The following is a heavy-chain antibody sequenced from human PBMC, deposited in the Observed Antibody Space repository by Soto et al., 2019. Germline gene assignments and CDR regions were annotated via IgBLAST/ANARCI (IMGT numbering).Heavy chain of an antibody. CDR3: APYYDDSSGYYPSQFDP. CDR1: GGTFSSYA. V-gene: IGHV1-69*13. J-gene: IGHJ5*02. Sequence: SVKVSCKASGGTFSSYAISWVRQAPGQGLEWMGGIIPIFGTANYAQKFQGRVTITADESTSTAYMELSSLRSEDTAVYYCAPYYDDSSGYYPSQFDPWGQGTLVTVSS. D-gene: IGHD3-22*01. CDR2: IIPIFGTA.